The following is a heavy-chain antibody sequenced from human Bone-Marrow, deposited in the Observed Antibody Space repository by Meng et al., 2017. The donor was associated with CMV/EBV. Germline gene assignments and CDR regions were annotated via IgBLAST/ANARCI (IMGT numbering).Heavy chain of an antibody. CDR1: GGSVSSGSYY. J-gene: IGHJ6*02. Sequence: GSLRLSCTVSGGSVSSGSYYWSWIRQPPGKGLEWIGYIYYSGSTNYNPSLKSRVTISVDTSKNQFSLKLSSVTAADTAVYYCARGQTGTRYYYYYYGMDVWGQGTTVTVSS. V-gene: IGHV4-61*01. D-gene: IGHD1-7*01. CDR3: ARGQTGTRYYYYYYGMDV. CDR2: IYYSGST.